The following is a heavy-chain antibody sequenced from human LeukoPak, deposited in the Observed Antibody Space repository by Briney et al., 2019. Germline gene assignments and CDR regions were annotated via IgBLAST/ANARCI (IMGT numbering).Heavy chain of an antibody. V-gene: IGHV1-2*02. CDR1: GYTFIGYY. CDR3: ARSGGYSYGSFDY. D-gene: IGHD5-18*01. J-gene: IGHJ4*02. CDR2: INPNSGGT. Sequence: ASVKVSCKASGYTFIGYYIHWVRQAPGQGLEWMGWINPNSGGTNYAQRFQGRVTMTRDTSISTAYMELSGLRSDDTAVYYCARSGGYSYGSFDYWGQGTLVAVSS.